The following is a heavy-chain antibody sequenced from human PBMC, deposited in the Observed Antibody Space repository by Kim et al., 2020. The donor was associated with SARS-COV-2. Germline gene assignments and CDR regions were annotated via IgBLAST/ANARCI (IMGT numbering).Heavy chain of an antibody. CDR3: ARDLVVRSAFRYYYGMDV. V-gene: IGHV3-21*01. CDR1: GFTFSSYS. CDR2: ISSSSSYI. J-gene: IGHJ6*02. D-gene: IGHD2-21*01. Sequence: GGSLRLSCAASGFTFSSYSMNWVRQAPGKGLEWVSSISSSSSYIYYADSVKGRFTISRDNAKNSLYLQMNSLRAEDTAVYYCARDLVVRSAFRYYYGMDVWGQGTTVTVSS.